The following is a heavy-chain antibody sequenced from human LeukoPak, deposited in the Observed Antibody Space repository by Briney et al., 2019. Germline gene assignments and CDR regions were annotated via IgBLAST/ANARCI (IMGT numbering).Heavy chain of an antibody. J-gene: IGHJ5*02. V-gene: IGHV4-59*08. CDR3: TTCAPNRYWFAP. D-gene: IGHD2-2*01. CDR2: IDYSGYT. Sequence: SETLSLTCNISEGSISHDYWVWVRQPPGKGLEWIAYIDYSGYTDYNPSVKSRVTMSIDTSKGQFTLHLRSVSAADTAIYYCTTCAPNRYWFAPWARESRSPSPQ. CDR1: EGSISHDY.